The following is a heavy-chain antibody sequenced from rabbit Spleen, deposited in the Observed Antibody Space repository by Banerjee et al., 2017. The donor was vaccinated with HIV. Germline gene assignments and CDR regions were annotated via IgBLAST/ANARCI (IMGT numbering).Heavy chain of an antibody. CDR2: IDPVFGIT. J-gene: IGHJ4*01. CDR3: VREVAAKFSL. CDR1: GFDFSSYG. Sequence: QEQLVESGGGLVQPGGSLKLSCKASGFDFSSYGVSWVRQAPGKGLEWIGYIDPVFGITYYANWVNGRFTISSNNAQNTLFLQLNSLTAADTATYFCVREVAAKFSLWGQGTLVTVS. V-gene: IGHV1S47*01. D-gene: IGHD4-1*01.